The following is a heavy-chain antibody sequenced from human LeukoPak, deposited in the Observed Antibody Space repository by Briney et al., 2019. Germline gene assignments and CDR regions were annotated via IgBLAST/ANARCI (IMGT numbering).Heavy chain of an antibody. D-gene: IGHD3-22*01. V-gene: IGHV3-7*01. CDR3: ARRYYYDSSGYYSLAFDY. CDR2: IKRDGSEK. Sequence: GGSLRLSCATSGFKFGTYWMSWVRQAPGKGLEWVANIKRDGSEKYYVDSVKGRFTISRDNVKNSLYLQMNNLRADDTAVYYCARRYYYDSSGYYSLAFDYWGQGTLVTVSS. J-gene: IGHJ4*02. CDR1: GFKFGTYW.